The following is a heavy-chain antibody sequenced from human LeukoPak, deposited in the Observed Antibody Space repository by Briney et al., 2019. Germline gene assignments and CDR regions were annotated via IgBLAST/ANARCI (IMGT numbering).Heavy chain of an antibody. CDR3: ARVSSSGWYTRNYWYFDL. CDR2: IYYSGST. D-gene: IGHD6-19*01. V-gene: IGHV4-59*01. Sequence: SETLSPTCTVSGGSISSYYWSWIRQPPGRGLEWIGYIYYSGSTNYNPSLKSRVTISVDTSKNQFSLKLSSVTAADTAVYYCARVSSSGWYTRNYWYFDLWGRGTLVTVSS. J-gene: IGHJ2*01. CDR1: GGSISSYY.